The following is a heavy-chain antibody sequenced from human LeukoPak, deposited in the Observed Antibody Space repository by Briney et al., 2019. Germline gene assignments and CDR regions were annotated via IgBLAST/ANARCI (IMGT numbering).Heavy chain of an antibody. CDR1: GGSISSSSYY. D-gene: IGHD6-19*01. CDR2: IYYSGST. CDR3: ARAGYSSGWLLSPDCMDV. V-gene: IGHV4-39*07. Sequence: SETLSLTCTVSGGSISSSSYYWGWIRQPPGKGLEWIGSIYYSGSTYYNPSLKSRVTISVDTSKNQFSLKLSSVTAADTAVYYCARAGYSSGWLLSPDCMDVWGKGTTVTVSS. J-gene: IGHJ6*03.